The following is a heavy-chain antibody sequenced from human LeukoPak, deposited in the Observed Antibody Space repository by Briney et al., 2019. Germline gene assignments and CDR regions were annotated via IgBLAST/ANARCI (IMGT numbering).Heavy chain of an antibody. CDR2: INHSGST. V-gene: IGHV4-34*01. Sequence: SETLSLTCAVYGGSFSGYYWSWIRQPPGEGLEWIGEINHSGSTNYNPSLKSRVTISVDTSKNQFSLKLSSVTAADTAVYFCARVKAVVTPWVFDYWGQGSLVTVSS. D-gene: IGHD4-23*01. CDR3: ARVKAVVTPWVFDY. J-gene: IGHJ4*02. CDR1: GGSFSGYY.